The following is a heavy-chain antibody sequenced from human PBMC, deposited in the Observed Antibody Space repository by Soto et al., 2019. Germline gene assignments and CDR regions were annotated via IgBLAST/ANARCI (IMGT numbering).Heavy chain of an antibody. CDR2: INHSGST. J-gene: IGHJ5*02. D-gene: IGHD6-19*01. CDR1: GGSFSGYY. Sequence: PSGTLSITCAVYGGSFSGYYWSWIRQPPGKGLEWIGEINHSGSTNYNPSLKSRVTISVDTSKNQFSLKLSSVTAADTAVYYCARRAVSSGWYVGRWFDPWGQGTLVTVSS. V-gene: IGHV4-34*01. CDR3: ARRAVSSGWYVGRWFDP.